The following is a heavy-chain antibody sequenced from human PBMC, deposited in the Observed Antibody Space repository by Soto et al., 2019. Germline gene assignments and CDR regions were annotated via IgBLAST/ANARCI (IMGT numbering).Heavy chain of an antibody. V-gene: IGHV1-69*13. Sequence: SVKVSCKASGGTFSSYAISWARQAPGQGLEWMGGIIPIFGTANYAQKFQGRVTITADESTSTAYMELSSLRSEDTAVYYCARGCSSGWYTVAFDIWGQGTMVTVSS. D-gene: IGHD6-19*01. CDR3: ARGCSSGWYTVAFDI. CDR2: IIPIFGTA. J-gene: IGHJ3*02. CDR1: GGTFSSYA.